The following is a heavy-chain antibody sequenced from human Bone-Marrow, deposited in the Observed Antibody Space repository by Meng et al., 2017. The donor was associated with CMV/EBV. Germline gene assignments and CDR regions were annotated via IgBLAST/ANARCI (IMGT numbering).Heavy chain of an antibody. CDR1: GYTFTGYY. J-gene: IGHJ4*02. D-gene: IGHD2-2*01. Sequence: QVQLVQAGAEVKKPGASVKVSGKASGYTFTGYYMHWVRQAPGQGLEWMGWINPNSGGTNYAQKFQGRVTMTRDTSISTAYMKLSRLRSDDTAVYYCARAHCSSTSCLIDYWGQGTLVTVSS. CDR3: ARAHCSSTSCLIDY. V-gene: IGHV1-2*02. CDR2: INPNSGGT.